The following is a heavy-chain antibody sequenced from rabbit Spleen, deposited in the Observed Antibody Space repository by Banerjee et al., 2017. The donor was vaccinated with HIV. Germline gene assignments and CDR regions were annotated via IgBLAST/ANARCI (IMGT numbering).Heavy chain of an antibody. CDR3: ARGAYSGGDATHAYTYFKL. D-gene: IGHD6-1*01. CDR2: IDPVFGIT. Sequence: QLEESAGGLVQPGGSLKLSCKASGFTLSSYYMNWVRQAPGKGLEWIGYIDPVFGITYYANWVNGRFSISRENAQNTVFLQMTSLTAADTATYFCARGAYSGGDATHAYTYFKLWGPGTLVTVS. CDR1: GFTLSSYY. J-gene: IGHJ4*01. V-gene: IGHV1S7*01.